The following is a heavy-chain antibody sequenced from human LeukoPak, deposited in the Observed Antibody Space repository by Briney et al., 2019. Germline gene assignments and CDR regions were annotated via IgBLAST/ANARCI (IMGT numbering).Heavy chain of an antibody. J-gene: IGHJ3*02. Sequence: GGSLRLSCAASGFSFSSYAMHWVRQAPGKGLEYVSAISSNGGSTYYANSVKGRFTISRDNSKNTLYLQMGSLRAEDMAVYYCAGEEPTYYYGSGSYSAFDIWGQGTMVTVSS. D-gene: IGHD3-10*01. V-gene: IGHV3-64*01. CDR3: AGEEPTYYYGSGSYSAFDI. CDR1: GFSFSSYA. CDR2: ISSNGGST.